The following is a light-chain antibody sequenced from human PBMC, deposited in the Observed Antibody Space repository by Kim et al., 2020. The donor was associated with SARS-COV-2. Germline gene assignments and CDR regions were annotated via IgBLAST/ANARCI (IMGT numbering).Light chain of an antibody. CDR2: DKN. CDR3: NSRNSNDNVV. V-gene: IGLV3-19*01. CDR1: SLRSYD. Sequence: VVGGQAVSITCQGDSLRSYDATWYQKKPGQAPILVIYDKNNRPSRIAGRFSGSRAKNAASLTVTGKQADDEADYYCNSRNSNDNVVFGGGTQLTVL. J-gene: IGLJ2*01.